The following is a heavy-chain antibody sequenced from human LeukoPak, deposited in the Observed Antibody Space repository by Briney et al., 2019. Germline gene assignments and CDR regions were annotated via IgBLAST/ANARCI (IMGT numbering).Heavy chain of an antibody. CDR1: GGSMSDYY. D-gene: IGHD3-16*01. CDR2: IHTSWTT. CDR3: ARGDYYDGGGRNWFDP. J-gene: IGHJ5*02. Sequence: PSETLSLTCTVSGGSMSDYYWSFIRQPAGKGLEWIGRIHTSWTTYFNPSLKSRVTMSVDTSKNKLSLRLTSMTAADTAVYFCARGDYYDGGGRNWFDPWGQGTLVTVSS. V-gene: IGHV4-4*07.